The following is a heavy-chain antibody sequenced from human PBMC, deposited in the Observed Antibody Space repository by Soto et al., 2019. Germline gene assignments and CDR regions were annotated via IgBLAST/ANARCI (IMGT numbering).Heavy chain of an antibody. Sequence: ETLSLTCTVSGDSISDSYWSWIRQTPGKRLEWIGYIHDSGTVNYNPSLKSRVSMSMDTSKSQFSLRLSSVTAAATAVYYCARETLYVAIDHWGRGTLVTVSS. CDR1: GDSISDSY. V-gene: IGHV4-59*01. CDR3: ARETLYVAIDH. D-gene: IGHD3-16*02. J-gene: IGHJ5*02. CDR2: IHDSGTV.